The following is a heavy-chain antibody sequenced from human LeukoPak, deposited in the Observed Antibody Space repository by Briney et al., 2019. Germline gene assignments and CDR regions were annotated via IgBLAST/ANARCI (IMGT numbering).Heavy chain of an antibody. CDR1: GGSFSGYY. CDR3: GIHIVVVPAAKKKNWFDP. V-gene: IGHV4-34*01. J-gene: IGHJ5*02. CDR2: INHSGST. D-gene: IGHD2-2*01. Sequence: SETLSLTCAVYGGSFSGYYWSWIRQPPGKGLEWIGEINHSGSTNYNPSLKSRVTISVDTSKNQFSLKLSSVTAADTAVYYCGIHIVVVPAAKKKNWFDPWGQGTLVTVSS.